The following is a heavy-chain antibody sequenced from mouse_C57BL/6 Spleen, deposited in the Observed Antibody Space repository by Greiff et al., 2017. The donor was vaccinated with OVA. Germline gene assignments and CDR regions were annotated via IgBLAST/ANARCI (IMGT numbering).Heavy chain of an antibody. D-gene: IGHD3-2*02. J-gene: IGHJ2*01. CDR2: INPGSGGT. CDR3: ARARQLRGDY. CDR1: GYAFTNYL. V-gene: IGHV1-54*01. Sequence: QVQLKQPGAELVRPGTSVKVSCKASGYAFTNYLIEWVKQRPGQGLEWIGVINPGSGGTNYNEKFKGKATLTADKSSSAAYMQLSSLTSEDSAVYFCARARQLRGDYWGQGTTLTVSS.